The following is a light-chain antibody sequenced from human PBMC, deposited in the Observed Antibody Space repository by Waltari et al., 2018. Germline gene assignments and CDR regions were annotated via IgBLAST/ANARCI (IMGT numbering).Light chain of an antibody. CDR3: ASWDESLNGVV. J-gene: IGLJ2*01. CDR1: SSNIKTNY. V-gene: IGLV1-47*01. Sequence: QSVLTQPPSASGTPGQSVTISCSGSSSNIKTNYVYWYQQLPGAAPKLLIYRSNQRPPGVPDRFSGSKSGTSGSLAISGLRSEDEADYYCASWDESLNGVVFGGGTRLTVL. CDR2: RSN.